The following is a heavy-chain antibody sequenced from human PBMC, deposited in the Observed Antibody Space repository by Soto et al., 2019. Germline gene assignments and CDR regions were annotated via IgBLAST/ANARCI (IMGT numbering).Heavy chain of an antibody. V-gene: IGHV4-31*03. CDR2: IYYSGST. J-gene: IGHJ6*02. CDR3: ARGSAVTTFQYYYYGMDV. CDR1: GGSISSGGYY. Sequence: SETLSLTCTVSGGSISSGGYYWSWIRQHPGKGLEWIGYIYYSGSTYYNPSLKSRVTTSVDTSKNQFSLKLSSVTAADTAVYYCARGSAVTTFQYYYYGMDVWGQGTTVTVSS. D-gene: IGHD4-4*01.